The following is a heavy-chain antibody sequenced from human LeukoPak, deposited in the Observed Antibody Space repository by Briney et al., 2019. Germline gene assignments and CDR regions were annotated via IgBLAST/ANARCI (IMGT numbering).Heavy chain of an antibody. Sequence: PSETLSLTCTVSGGSISSSSYYWGWIRQPPGKGLEWIGSIYYSGSTYYNPSLKSRVTISVDTSKNQFSLKLSSVTAADTAVYYCASEVGRTFDYWGQGTLVTVSS. J-gene: IGHJ4*02. V-gene: IGHV4-39*01. CDR1: GGSISSSSYY. D-gene: IGHD2-2*01. CDR3: ASEVGRTFDY. CDR2: IYYSGST.